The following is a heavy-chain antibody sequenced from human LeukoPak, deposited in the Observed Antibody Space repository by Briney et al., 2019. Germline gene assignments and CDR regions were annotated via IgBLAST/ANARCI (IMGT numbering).Heavy chain of an antibody. CDR2: ISSGGSTI. CDR1: GFTFSSYS. Sequence: SGGSLRLSCAASGFTFSSYSMNWVRQAPGKGLEWVSYISSGGSTIYYADSVKGRFTISRDNAKNSLYLQMDSLRAEDTAVYYCASKGLGVVPAAIRGGYYFDYWGQGTLVTVSS. J-gene: IGHJ4*02. D-gene: IGHD2-2*01. CDR3: ASKGLGVVPAAIRGGYYFDY. V-gene: IGHV3-48*01.